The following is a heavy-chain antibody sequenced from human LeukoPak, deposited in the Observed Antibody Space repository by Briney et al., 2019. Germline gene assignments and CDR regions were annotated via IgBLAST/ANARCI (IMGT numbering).Heavy chain of an antibody. CDR2: ISPDGSDT. Sequence: PGGSLRLSCEASGFTFSSYWMGWVRQAPGKGLEWVANISPDGSDTYYVDSVKGRFTISRDNAKKSMFLQMNSLRAEETTVYYSVRWGVEAGMDSWGQGTLVTVSS. D-gene: IGHD6-19*01. V-gene: IGHV3-7*01. CDR3: VRWGVEAGMDS. CDR1: GFTFSSYW. J-gene: IGHJ4*02.